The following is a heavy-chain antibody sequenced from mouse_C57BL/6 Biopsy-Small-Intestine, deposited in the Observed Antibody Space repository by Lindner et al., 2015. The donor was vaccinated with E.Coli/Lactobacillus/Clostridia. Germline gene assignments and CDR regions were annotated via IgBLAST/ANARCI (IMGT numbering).Heavy chain of an antibody. CDR2: ISSGSYTI. Sequence: VQLQESGGGLVKPGGSLKLSCAASGFTFSDYGMYWVRQAPEKGLEWVAYISSGSYTIYYADTVKGRFTISRDNAKNTLFLQMTSLRSEDTAMYYCARETIYYDFYFDYWGQGTTLTVSS. D-gene: IGHD2-4*01. CDR1: GFTFSDYG. V-gene: IGHV5-17*01. J-gene: IGHJ2*01. CDR3: ARETIYYDFYFDY.